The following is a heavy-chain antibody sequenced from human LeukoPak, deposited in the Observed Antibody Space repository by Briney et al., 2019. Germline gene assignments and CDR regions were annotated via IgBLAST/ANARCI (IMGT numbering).Heavy chain of an antibody. D-gene: IGHD6-19*01. J-gene: IGHJ4*02. CDR3: ARDGSGWNFDY. CDR1: GFTFDDYG. CDR2: INWNGGST. V-gene: IGHV3-20*04. Sequence: GGSLRLSCAASGFTFDDYGMTWVRQGPGKGLEWVSAINWNGGSTGHADSVTGRFTISRDNAKNSLYLQMNSLRAEDTALYYCARDGSGWNFDYWGQGTLVTVSS.